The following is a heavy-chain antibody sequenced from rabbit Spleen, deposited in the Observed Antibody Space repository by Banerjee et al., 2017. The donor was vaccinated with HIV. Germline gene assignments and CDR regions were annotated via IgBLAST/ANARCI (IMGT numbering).Heavy chain of an antibody. V-gene: IGHV1S47*01. D-gene: IGHD6-1*01. Sequence: QEQLVESGGGLVQPGGSLKLSCKASGFDFSSYGVSWVRQAPGKGLEWIGYIDPVFGSTYYASWVNGRFTISSHNAQNTLYLQLNSLTAADTATYFCVRDYAGYAGYVYAGWLDLWGPGTLVTVS. J-gene: IGHJ5*01. CDR1: GFDFSSYG. CDR3: VRDYAGYAGYVYAGWLDL. CDR2: IDPVFGST.